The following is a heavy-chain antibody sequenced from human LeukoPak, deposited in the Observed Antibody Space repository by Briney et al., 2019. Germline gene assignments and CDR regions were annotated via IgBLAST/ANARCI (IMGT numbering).Heavy chain of an antibody. D-gene: IGHD3-10*01. CDR3: ARGPPPLWFGELGGNWFAP. J-gene: IGHJ5*02. CDR2: IYYSGST. V-gene: IGHV4-31*03. CDR1: GGSISSGGYY. Sequence: SETPSLTCTVSGGSISSGGYYWSWIRQHPGKGLEWIGYIYYSGSTYYNPSLKSRVTISVDTSKNQFSLKLSSVTAADTAVYYCARGPPPLWFGELGGNWFAPWGREPLVTVSP.